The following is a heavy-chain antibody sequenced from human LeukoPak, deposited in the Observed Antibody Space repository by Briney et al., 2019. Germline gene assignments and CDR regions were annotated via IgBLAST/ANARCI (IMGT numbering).Heavy chain of an antibody. CDR3: ARRIEPDEGRAYYDSSGYDY. CDR1: GGSISSYY. V-gene: IGHV4-59*08. D-gene: IGHD3-22*01. CDR2: IYYSGST. J-gene: IGHJ4*02. Sequence: PSETLSLACTASGGSISSYYWSWIRQPPGKGLERIWYIYYSGSTNYNPSLKSRVTISVDTSKNQFSLKLSSVTAADTAVYYCARRIEPDEGRAYYDSSGYDYWRQGTLVTVSS.